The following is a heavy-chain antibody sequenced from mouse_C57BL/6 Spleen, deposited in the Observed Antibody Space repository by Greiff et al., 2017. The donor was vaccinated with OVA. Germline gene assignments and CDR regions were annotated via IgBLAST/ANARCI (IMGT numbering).Heavy chain of an antibody. CDR3: ARHSGWLGGYFDV. CDR1: GFSLTSYG. CDR2: IWSDGST. J-gene: IGHJ1*03. Sequence: QVQLKESGPGLVAPSQSLSITCTVSGFSLTSYGVHWVRQPPGKGLEWLVVIWSDGSTTYNSALKSRLSISKDNSKSQVFLKMNSLQADDTAMYYCARHSGWLGGYFDVWGTGTTVTVSS. D-gene: IGHD2-3*01. V-gene: IGHV2-6-1*01.